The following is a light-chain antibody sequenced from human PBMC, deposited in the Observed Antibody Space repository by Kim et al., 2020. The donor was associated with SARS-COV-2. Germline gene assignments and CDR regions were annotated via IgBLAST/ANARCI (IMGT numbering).Light chain of an antibody. Sequence: SYELTQPPSVSVSPGQTASITCSGDKLGDKYACWYQQKPGQSPVLVIYQDSKRPSGIPERFSGSNSGNTSTLTISGTQAMDEADYYCQAWVSSTVVFRGG. J-gene: IGLJ2*01. CDR2: QDS. CDR1: KLGDKY. CDR3: QAWVSSTVV. V-gene: IGLV3-1*01.